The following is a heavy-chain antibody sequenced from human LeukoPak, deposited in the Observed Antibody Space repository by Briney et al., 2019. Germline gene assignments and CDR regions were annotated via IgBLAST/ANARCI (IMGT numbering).Heavy chain of an antibody. CDR1: GYSISSGYY. D-gene: IGHD6-6*01. CDR2: IYHSGST. V-gene: IGHV4-38-2*02. Sequence: PSETLSLTCTVSGYSISSGYYWGWIRQPPGKGLEWIGSIYHSGSTYYNPSLKSRVTISVDTSKNQFSLKLSSVTAADTAVYYCVRDRRRSSSSLSGWFDPWGQGTLVTVSS. J-gene: IGHJ5*02. CDR3: VRDRRRSSSSLSGWFDP.